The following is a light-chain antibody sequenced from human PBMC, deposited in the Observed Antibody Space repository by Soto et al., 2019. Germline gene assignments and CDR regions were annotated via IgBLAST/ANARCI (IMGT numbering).Light chain of an antibody. CDR3: HLYNTYAPT. Sequence: DIQLTQSPSTLSASVGDRVIITCRASQTIGTWLACYQERPGKATKLLIYKASTLERGVPSRFSGSGSGTEFTRSISNLQPEDFATYYCHLYNTYAPTLGQGTKL. CDR2: KAS. J-gene: IGKJ2*01. CDR1: QTIGTW. V-gene: IGKV1-5*03.